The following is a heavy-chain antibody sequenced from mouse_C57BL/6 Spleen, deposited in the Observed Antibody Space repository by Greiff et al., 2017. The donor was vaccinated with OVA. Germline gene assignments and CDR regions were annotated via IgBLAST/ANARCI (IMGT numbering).Heavy chain of an antibody. D-gene: IGHD2-12*01. V-gene: IGHV1-62-2*01. Sequence: QVQLQQSGAELVKPGASVKLSCKASGYTFTEYTIHWVKQRSGQGLEWIGWFYPGSGSIKYNEKFKDKATLTADKSSSTVYMELSRLTSEDSAVYFCARHEDTAYYTDAGWFAYWGQGTLVTVSA. CDR2: FYPGSGSI. J-gene: IGHJ3*01. CDR3: ARHEDTAYYTDAGWFAY. CDR1: GYTFTEYT.